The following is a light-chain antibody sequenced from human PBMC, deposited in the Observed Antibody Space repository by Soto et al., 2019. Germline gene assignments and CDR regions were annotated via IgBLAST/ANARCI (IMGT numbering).Light chain of an antibody. CDR1: QNIGTS. Sequence: DIQMTHSPSTLSASVGDSVTITCRPSQNIGTSLAWYQQTPGKAPKLLISDASTLESGVPSRFGGSGSGTEFTLTITSLQSEDFAVYYCQEYNNWHPITFGGGTKVDI. CDR2: DAS. J-gene: IGKJ4*01. V-gene: IGKV1-5*01. CDR3: QEYNNWHPIT.